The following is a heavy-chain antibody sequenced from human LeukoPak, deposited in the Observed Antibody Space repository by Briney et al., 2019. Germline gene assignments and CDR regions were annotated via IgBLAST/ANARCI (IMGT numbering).Heavy chain of an antibody. Sequence: GGSLRLSCAASGLTFSGSAMHWVRQASGKGLEWVGRIRGKANNYATAYAASVKGRFTISRDDSKNTAYLQMNSLKTEDTAVYYCTRETFDYWGQGTLVTVSS. CDR3: TRETFDY. CDR2: IRGKANNYAT. V-gene: IGHV3-73*01. CDR1: GLTFSGSA. J-gene: IGHJ4*02.